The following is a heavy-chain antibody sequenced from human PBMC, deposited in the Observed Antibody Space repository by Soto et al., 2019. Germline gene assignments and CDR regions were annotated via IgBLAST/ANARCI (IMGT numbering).Heavy chain of an antibody. D-gene: IGHD3-16*02. CDR3: ARGLYDYVWGSYRLNAFDI. J-gene: IGHJ3*02. CDR1: GGSFSDYY. CDR2: INHSGSS. V-gene: IGHV4-34*01. Sequence: SETLSLTCAVYGGSFSDYYWNWIRQPPGKGLEWIGEINHSGSSNYNPSLKSRVTISVDTSKNQFSLKLSSVTAADTAVYYCARGLYDYVWGSYRLNAFDIWGQGTMVTVSS.